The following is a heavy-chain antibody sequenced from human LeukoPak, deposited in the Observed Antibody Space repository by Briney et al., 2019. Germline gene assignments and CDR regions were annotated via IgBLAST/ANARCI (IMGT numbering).Heavy chain of an antibody. CDR1: GFTVSSNY. Sequence: PGGSLRLSCAASGFTVSSNYMSWVRQAPGKGLEWVSVIYSGGSTYYADSVKGRFTISRDNAEKLVHLQMNSLGDEGTAVYYCAAWGSGNYWGQGTLVTVSS. CDR2: IYSGGST. D-gene: IGHD7-27*01. V-gene: IGHV3-53*01. J-gene: IGHJ4*02. CDR3: AAWGSGNY.